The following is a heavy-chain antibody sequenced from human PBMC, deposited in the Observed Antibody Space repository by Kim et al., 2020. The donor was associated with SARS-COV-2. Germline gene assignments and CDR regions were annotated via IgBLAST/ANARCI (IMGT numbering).Heavy chain of an antibody. CDR1: GYSFSNYW. V-gene: IGHV5-51*01. CDR2: IYPGDSDT. D-gene: IGHD3-10*01. J-gene: IGHJ3*02. Sequence: GESLKISCKGFGYSFSNYWIGWVRQMPGKGLEWMGIIYPGDSDTRYSPSFQGQVTISADKSISTAYLQWSSLKASDTAMYYCARSFLGDAFDIWGQGTLVTVSS. CDR3: ARSFLGDAFDI.